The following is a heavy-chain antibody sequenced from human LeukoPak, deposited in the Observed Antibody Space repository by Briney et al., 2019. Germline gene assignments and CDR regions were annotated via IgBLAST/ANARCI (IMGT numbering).Heavy chain of an antibody. J-gene: IGHJ5*02. D-gene: IGHD1-26*01. CDR3: ARQEMPYYNGYNWFDP. CDR2: IYTSGST. V-gene: IGHV4-4*09. Sequence: SETLSLTCTVSGGSISSYYWNWIRQPPGKGLEWIGYIYTSGSTNYNPSLKSRVTISVDTSKNQFSLKLSSVTAADTAVYYCARQEMPYYNGYNWFDPWGQGTLVTASS. CDR1: GGSISSYY.